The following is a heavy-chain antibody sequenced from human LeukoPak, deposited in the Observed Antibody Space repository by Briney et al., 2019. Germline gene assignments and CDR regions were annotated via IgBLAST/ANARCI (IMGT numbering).Heavy chain of an antibody. V-gene: IGHV3-30*02. Sequence: GGSLRLSCAASGFTFSSYGMHWVRQAPGKGLEWVAFIRYDGSNTYYADSIKGRSTISRDSSKNTLYLQINSLRVEDTAVYYCAKDQKRGYSYGYLFYYYYMDVWGKGTTVTISS. CDR1: GFTFSSYG. CDR2: IRYDGSNT. J-gene: IGHJ6*03. D-gene: IGHD5-18*01. CDR3: AKDQKRGYSYGYLFYYYYMDV.